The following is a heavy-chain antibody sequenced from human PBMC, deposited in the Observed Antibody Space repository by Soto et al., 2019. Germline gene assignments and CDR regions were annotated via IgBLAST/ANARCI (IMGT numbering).Heavy chain of an antibody. CDR3: ARDQGRLCGSTSCSFDP. CDR2: INPSGGST. CDR1: TYTFTSYY. D-gene: IGHD2-2*01. J-gene: IGHJ5*02. Sequence: QVQLVQSGAEVKKPGASVKVSCKASTYTFTSYYIHWVRQAPGQGLEWMGIINPSGGSTSYAQKFQGRVTMTRDTSTSTVYIELSSLRSEDTAVYYCARDQGRLCGSTSCSFDPWGQGTLVTVSS. V-gene: IGHV1-46*01.